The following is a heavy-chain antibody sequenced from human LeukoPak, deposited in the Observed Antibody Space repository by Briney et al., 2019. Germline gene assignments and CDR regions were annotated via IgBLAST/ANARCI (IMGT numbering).Heavy chain of an antibody. CDR2: ISPSGGST. CDR3: AREDASAFDI. Sequence: GASVKVSCKAFGYTFTSNYMHWVRQAPGQGPEWMGVISPSGGSTTYAQKFQGRVTMTRDTSISTAYMELSRLRSDDTAVYYCAREDASAFDIWGQGTMVTVSS. J-gene: IGHJ3*02. CDR1: GYTFTSNY. V-gene: IGHV1-46*01.